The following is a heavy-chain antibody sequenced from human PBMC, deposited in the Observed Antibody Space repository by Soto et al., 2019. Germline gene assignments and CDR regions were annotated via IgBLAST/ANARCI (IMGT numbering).Heavy chain of an antibody. CDR1: GFTFSSYA. CDR2: ISYDGSNK. CDR3: ARSATITISLYGMDV. J-gene: IGHJ6*02. V-gene: IGHV3-30-3*01. Sequence: QVQLVESGGGVVQPGRSLRLSCAASGFTFSSYAMHWVRQAPGKGLEWVAVISYDGSNKYYADSVKGRFTISRDNSKNTLHLQMNSLRAEDTAVYYCARSATITISLYGMDVWGQGTTVTVSS. D-gene: IGHD3-3*01.